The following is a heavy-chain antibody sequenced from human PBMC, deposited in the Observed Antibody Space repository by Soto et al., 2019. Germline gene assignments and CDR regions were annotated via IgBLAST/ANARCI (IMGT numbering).Heavy chain of an antibody. Sequence: GGSLRLSCAASGFSVTSNYMTWVRQAPGKGLECVSVIYAGGNTYYPDSVKGRFTISSDNSKNTLFLQMNNLRAEDTAVYYCARVTTFYVFLTSSYALNYFDYWGQGILVTVS. D-gene: IGHD3-9*01. CDR3: ARVTTFYVFLTSSYALNYFDY. J-gene: IGHJ4*02. V-gene: IGHV3-53*01. CDR2: IYAGGNT. CDR1: GFSVTSNY.